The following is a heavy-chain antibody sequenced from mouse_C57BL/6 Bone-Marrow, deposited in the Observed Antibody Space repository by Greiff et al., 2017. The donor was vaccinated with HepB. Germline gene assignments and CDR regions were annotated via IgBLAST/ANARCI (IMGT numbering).Heavy chain of an antibody. V-gene: IGHV1-50*01. CDR3: AREDGGWGLRGYFDV. CDR2: IDPSDSYT. D-gene: IGHD2-13*01. CDR1: GYTFTSYW. J-gene: IGHJ1*03. Sequence: QVQLQQPGAELVKPGASVKLSCKASGYTFTSYWMQWVKQRPGQGLEWIGEIDPSDSYTNYNQKFKGKATLTVDTSSNTAYMQLSSLTSEDSAVYYCAREDGGWGLRGYFDVWGTGTTVTVSS.